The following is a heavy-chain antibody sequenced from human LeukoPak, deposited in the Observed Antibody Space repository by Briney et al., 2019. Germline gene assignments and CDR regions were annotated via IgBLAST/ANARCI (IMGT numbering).Heavy chain of an antibody. Sequence: SETLSLTCAVSGASVSGNHWSWIRQSPEKGLEWIGYIHYSGITKSNPSLESRLTLSVDTSKNQLSLRLTSVTAADTAVYYCARAPLTTATSDYFDLWGLGTLVTVSS. V-gene: IGHV4-59*08. CDR1: GASVSGNH. J-gene: IGHJ4*02. CDR2: IHYSGIT. D-gene: IGHD4-17*01. CDR3: ARAPLTTATSDYFDL.